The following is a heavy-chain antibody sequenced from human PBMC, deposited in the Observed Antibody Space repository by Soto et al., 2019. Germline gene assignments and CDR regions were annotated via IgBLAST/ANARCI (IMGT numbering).Heavy chain of an antibody. Sequence: GGSLRLSCAASGFTFSDYYMSWIRQAPGKGLEWISYISTTSSYTKYADSVKGRFTISRDNAKSSLYLQMNSLRAEDTALYYCAKESYNRRTDFDYWGQGTLVTVSS. CDR2: ISTTSSYT. CDR1: GFTFSDYY. V-gene: IGHV3-11*05. D-gene: IGHD3-10*01. CDR3: AKESYNRRTDFDY. J-gene: IGHJ4*02.